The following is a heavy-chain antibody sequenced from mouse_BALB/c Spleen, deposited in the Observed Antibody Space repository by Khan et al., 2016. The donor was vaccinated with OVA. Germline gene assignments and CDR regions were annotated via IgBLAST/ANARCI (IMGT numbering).Heavy chain of an antibody. CDR2: IDPYNGGT. J-gene: IGHJ2*01. V-gene: IGHV1S135*01. D-gene: IGHD1-1*01. Sequence: EVQLQQSGPELVKPGASVKVSCKASGYSFTDYNMFWVKQSHGKSLEWLGYIDPYNGGTGYNPKFKGKATLTVDKSSSTAFMHLNSLTSDDSAVYYCALIYYYGTGFDYWGQGTTLTVSS. CDR1: GYSFTDYN. CDR3: ALIYYYGTGFDY.